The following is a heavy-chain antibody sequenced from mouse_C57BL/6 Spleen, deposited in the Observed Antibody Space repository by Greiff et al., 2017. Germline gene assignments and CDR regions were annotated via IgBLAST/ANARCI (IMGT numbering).Heavy chain of an antibody. CDR3: ARRRLYYSNFYFDC. V-gene: IGHV1-26*01. D-gene: IGHD2-5*01. CDR2: INPNNGGT. CDR1: GYTFTDYY. Sequence: VQLQQSGPELVKPGASVKISCKASGYTFTDYYMNWVKQSHGKSLEWIGDINPNNGGTSYNQKFKGKATLTVDKSSSTAYMELRSLTSEDSAVYYCARRRLYYSNFYFDCWGQGTTLTVSS. J-gene: IGHJ2*01.